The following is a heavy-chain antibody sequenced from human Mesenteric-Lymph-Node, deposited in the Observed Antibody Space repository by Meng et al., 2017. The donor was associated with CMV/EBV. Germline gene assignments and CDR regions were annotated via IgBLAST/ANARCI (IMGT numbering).Heavy chain of an antibody. CDR1: GFTVSSNY. J-gene: IGHJ4*02. Sequence: GESLKISCAASGFTVSSNYMRWVRQAPGEGLEWVSVIYSCGSTYYADSVKGRFTISRDNSKNTLYLQMNSLRAEETAVYYCARDGGRKDDFWGQGALVTVSS. CDR2: IYSCGST. V-gene: IGHV3-66*03. D-gene: IGHD3-16*01. CDR3: ARDGGRKDDF.